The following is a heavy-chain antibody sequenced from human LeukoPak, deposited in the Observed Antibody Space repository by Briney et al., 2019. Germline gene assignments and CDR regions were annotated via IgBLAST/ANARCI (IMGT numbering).Heavy chain of an antibody. CDR2: ISSSSSYI. CDR1: GFTFSSYS. V-gene: IGHV3-21*01. J-gene: IGHJ4*02. Sequence: GGSLRLSCAASGFTFSSYSMNWVRQAPGKGLEWISCISSSSSYIYYADSVKGRFTISRDNAKNSLYLQMNSLRAEDTAVYYCARDLDYYGSGSTSNQAFDYWSQGTLVTVSS. CDR3: ARDLDYYGSGSTSNQAFDY. D-gene: IGHD3-10*01.